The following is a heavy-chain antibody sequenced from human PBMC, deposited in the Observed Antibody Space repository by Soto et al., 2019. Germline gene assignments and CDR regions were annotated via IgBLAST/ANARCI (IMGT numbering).Heavy chain of an antibody. D-gene: IGHD2-2*01. CDR1: GYTFTSYG. V-gene: IGHV1-18*04. CDR2: ISAYNGNT. J-gene: IGHJ3*02. CDR3: ARSAVVRSPDDAFDI. Sequence: PSVKVSCKASGYTFTSYGISWVRQAPGQGLEWMGWISAYNGNTNYAQKLQGRVTMTTDTSTSTAYMELRSLRSDDTAVYYCARSAVVRSPDDAFDIWGQGTMVTVSS.